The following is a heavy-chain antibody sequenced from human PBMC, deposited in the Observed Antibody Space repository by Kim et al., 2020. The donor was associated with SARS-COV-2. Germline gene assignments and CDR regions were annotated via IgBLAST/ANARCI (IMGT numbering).Heavy chain of an antibody. CDR1: GYTFTSNW. CDR3: ARHLNYYGSGRHFDN. D-gene: IGHD3-10*01. V-gene: IGHV5-51*01. J-gene: IGHJ4*02. Sequence: GESLKISCKASGYTFTSNWIAWVRQMPGKGLELMGIIYPGDSDTRYSPSFQGQVTISADRSINTAYLQWSSLKASDTAIYYCARHLNYYGSGRHFDNWGQGTLVTVSS. CDR2: IYPGDSDT.